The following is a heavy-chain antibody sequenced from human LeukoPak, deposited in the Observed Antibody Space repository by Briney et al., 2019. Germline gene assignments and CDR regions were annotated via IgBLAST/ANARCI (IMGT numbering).Heavy chain of an antibody. Sequence: GGSLRLSCAASGFTFNSYVMSWVRQALGKGLEWVSAINGGGSNTYYADSVRGRFTISRDNSKNMLYLQMNSLRADDTAIYYCAKSVVVITFRFDDWGQGALVTVSS. D-gene: IGHD2-15*01. CDR1: GFTFNSYV. CDR3: AKSVVVITFRFDD. CDR2: INGGGSNT. J-gene: IGHJ4*02. V-gene: IGHV3-23*01.